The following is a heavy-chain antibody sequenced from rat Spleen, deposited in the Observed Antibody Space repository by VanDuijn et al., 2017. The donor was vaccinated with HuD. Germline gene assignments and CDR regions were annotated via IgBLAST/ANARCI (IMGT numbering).Heavy chain of an antibody. D-gene: IGHD1-4*01. CDR3: TRESLPGYNSHWFVF. J-gene: IGHJ3*01. Sequence: QVQLKESGPGLVQPSQTLSLTCTVSGFSLTNYGVSWVRQPPGKGLEWIGAIWSGGTTDYSSALKSRLSISRDTSKSQVLLKMNSLQTEDTATYFCTRESLPGYNSHWFVFWGQGTLVTVSS. CDR2: IWSGGTT. V-gene: IGHV2-15*01. CDR1: GFSLTNYG.